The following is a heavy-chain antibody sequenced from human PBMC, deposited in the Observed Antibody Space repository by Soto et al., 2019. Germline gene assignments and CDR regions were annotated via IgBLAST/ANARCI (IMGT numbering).Heavy chain of an antibody. V-gene: IGHV2-5*02. J-gene: IGHJ6*02. D-gene: IGHD2-21*01. CDR2: IYWDDDK. CDR3: IHSRCGVDCRQSYASHYFSGMDF. CDR1: GFSLSTSGVG. Sequence: QITLKESGPTLVKPTQTLTLTCTFSGFSLSTSGVGVGWIRQPPGKALEWLALIYWDDDKRYSPSLRSRLTSNKDTYKNQVVLTITNMDPVHTAAYHRIHSRCGVDCRQSYASHYFSGMDFWGQGNTVTVSS.